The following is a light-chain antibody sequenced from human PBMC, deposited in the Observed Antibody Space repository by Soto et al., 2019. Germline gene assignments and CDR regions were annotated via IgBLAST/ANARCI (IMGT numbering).Light chain of an antibody. CDR2: AAS. Sequence: DIQMTQSPSSLSASVGDRVTIACRASQGIGIDLGWYQQKPGKAPKRLIYAASSLQSGVPSLFSGSGSGTEFTLTISSLQPEDFATYYCLRHNSYPPTFGQGTQVEIK. J-gene: IGKJ1*01. CDR1: QGIGID. CDR3: LRHNSYPPT. V-gene: IGKV1-17*01.